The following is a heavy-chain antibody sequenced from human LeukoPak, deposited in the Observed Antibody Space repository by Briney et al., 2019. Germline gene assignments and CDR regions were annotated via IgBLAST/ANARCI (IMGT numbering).Heavy chain of an antibody. D-gene: IGHD3-10*01. CDR3: ARAGWIITSGIDY. CDR2: IYHTGST. J-gene: IGHJ4*02. Sequence: PSETLSLTCGVSGYSISRGYYWAWVRQPPGKGLEWIGTIYHTGSTYYNPSLESRLTISVDTSKNEFSLNLNSVTAADTAVYYCARAGWIITSGIDYWGQGALVTVSS. CDR1: GYSISRGYY. V-gene: IGHV4-38-2*01.